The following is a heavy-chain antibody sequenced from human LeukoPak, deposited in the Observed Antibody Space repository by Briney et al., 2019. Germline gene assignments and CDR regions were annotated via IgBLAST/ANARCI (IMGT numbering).Heavy chain of an antibody. D-gene: IGHD3-22*01. CDR1: GFTFSSYG. J-gene: IGHJ3*02. CDR3: AKDMSYYDSSAFDI. V-gene: IGHV3-33*03. CDR2: IWYDGSNK. Sequence: PGGSLRLSCAASGFTFSSYGMHWVRQAPGKGLEWVAVIWYDGSNKYYADSVKGRFTISRDNAKNSLYLQMNSLRAEDMALYYCAKDMSYYDSSAFDIWGQGTMVTVSS.